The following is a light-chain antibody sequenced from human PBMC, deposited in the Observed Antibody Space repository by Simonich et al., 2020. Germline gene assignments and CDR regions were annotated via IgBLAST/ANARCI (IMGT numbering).Light chain of an antibody. CDR1: SSDVGGYNY. V-gene: IGLV2-14*03. CDR2: DVI. CDR3: SSYTSSSTLVV. J-gene: IGLJ2*01. Sequence: QSALTQPASVSGSPGQSITISCTVTSSDVGGYNYVSWYQQHPGKAPKLLIYDVINRPSGVSNRFSGSKSGNTASLTISGLQAEDEADYYCSSYTSSSTLVVFGGGTKLTVL.